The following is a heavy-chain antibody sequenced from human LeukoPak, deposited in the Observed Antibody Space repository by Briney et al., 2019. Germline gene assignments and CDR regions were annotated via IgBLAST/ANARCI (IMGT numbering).Heavy chain of an antibody. CDR3: ARDSYDSSGYGLDY. CDR2: ISYDGSNK. D-gene: IGHD3-22*01. V-gene: IGHV3-30*04. CDR1: GFTFSSYA. J-gene: IGHJ4*02. Sequence: GSLRLSCAASGFTFSSYAMHWVRQAPGKGLEWVAVISYDGSNKYYADSVKGRFTISRDNSKNTLYLQMNSLRAEDTAVYYCARDSYDSSGYGLDYWGQGTLVTVSS.